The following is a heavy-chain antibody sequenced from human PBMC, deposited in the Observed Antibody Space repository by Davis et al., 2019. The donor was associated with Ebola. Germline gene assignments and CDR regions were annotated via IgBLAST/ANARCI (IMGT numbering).Heavy chain of an antibody. CDR1: GYTFIDHF. CDR2: INPKSGGT. D-gene: IGHD4-11*01. CDR3: ARDSSYTSNWEFDY. Sequence: ASVKVSCKASGYTFIDHFIHWVRQAPGQGLEWMGWINPKSGGTMYGKRFRGRVTMTRDTSLRTAYMDLNRLASDDTAVYFCARDSSYTSNWEFDYWGQGILVTVSS. J-gene: IGHJ4*02. V-gene: IGHV1-2*02.